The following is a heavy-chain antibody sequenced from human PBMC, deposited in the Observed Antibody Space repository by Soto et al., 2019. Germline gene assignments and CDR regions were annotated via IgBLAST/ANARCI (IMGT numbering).Heavy chain of an antibody. D-gene: IGHD3-22*01. J-gene: IGHJ5*02. CDR1: GGTFSSYA. CDR2: IIPIFGTA. CDR3: ARSGGSQITMIVVVDNWCDP. Sequence: QVQLVQSGAEVKKPGSSVKVSCKASGGTFSSYAISWVRQAPGQGLEWMGGIIPIFGTANYAQKFQGRVTINADESTSTAYMERSSLRSEDTAVYYCARSGGSQITMIVVVDNWCDPWGQGTLVTVSS. V-gene: IGHV1-69*01.